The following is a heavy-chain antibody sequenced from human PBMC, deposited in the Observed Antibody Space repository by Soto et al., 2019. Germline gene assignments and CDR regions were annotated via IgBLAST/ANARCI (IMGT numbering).Heavy chain of an antibody. CDR2: VIPWFATA. D-gene: IGHD5-18*01. CDR3: ATGGHNDGYNFYHGMDV. CDR1: GGIFTNNA. V-gene: IGHV1-69*01. J-gene: IGHJ6*02. Sequence: QVQVVQSGAEVKKPGSSVKVSCKVSGGIFTNNAISWVRQAPGQGLEWLGGVIPWFATAYYGQIFRGRLRISAAGATTTAYMALSGLTSAETAAYSCATGGHNDGYNFYHGMDVWGAGATVSVS.